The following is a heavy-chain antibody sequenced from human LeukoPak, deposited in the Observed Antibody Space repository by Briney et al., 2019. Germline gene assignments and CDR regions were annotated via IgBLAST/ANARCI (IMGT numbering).Heavy chain of an antibody. CDR1: GGSISSSSYY. CDR3: ARGRQWLASYYFDY. CDR2: IYYSGST. Sequence: PSETLSLTCTVSGGSISSSSYYWGWIRQPPGKGLEWIGSIYYSGSTYYNPSLKSRVTISVDTSKNQFSLKLSSVTAADTAVYYCARGRQWLASYYFDYWGQGTLVTVSS. D-gene: IGHD6-19*01. V-gene: IGHV4-39*07. J-gene: IGHJ4*02.